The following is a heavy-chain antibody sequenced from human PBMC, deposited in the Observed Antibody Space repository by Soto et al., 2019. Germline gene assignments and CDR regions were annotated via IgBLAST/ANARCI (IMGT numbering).Heavy chain of an antibody. D-gene: IGHD2-2*02. CDR3: ARDRVVPAAIHVAWFDP. CDR1: GFTFSDYY. Sequence: GGSLRLSCAASGFTFSDYYMSWIRQAPGKGLEWVSYISSSGSTIYYADSVKGRFTISRDNAKNSLYLQMNSLRAEDTAVYYCARDRVVPAAIHVAWFDPWGQGTLVTVSS. J-gene: IGHJ5*02. V-gene: IGHV3-11*01. CDR2: ISSSGSTI.